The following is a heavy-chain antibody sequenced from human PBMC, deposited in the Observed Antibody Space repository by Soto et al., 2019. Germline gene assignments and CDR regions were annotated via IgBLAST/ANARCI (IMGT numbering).Heavy chain of an antibody. CDR2: IDGGGGA. J-gene: IGHJ4*02. CDR1: GASMKGGPYY. D-gene: IGHD6-19*01. Sequence: TRSLPCSVSGASMKGGPYYWSWVRQRPGKGLEWLAFIDGGGGAHYNPSLMSRLLISIDTSKSQFSPRLPSVTAADTAMYYCARPEVAGFRADTGYFDYWGQGILVTVSS. V-gene: IGHV4-31*03. CDR3: ARPEVAGFRADTGYFDY.